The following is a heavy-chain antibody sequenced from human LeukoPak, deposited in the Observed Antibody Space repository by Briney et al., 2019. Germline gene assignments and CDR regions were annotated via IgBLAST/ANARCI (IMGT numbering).Heavy chain of an antibody. CDR2: IYYSGST. J-gene: IGHJ4*02. V-gene: IGHV4-61*08. CDR1: GGSISSGDYY. D-gene: IGHD6-19*01. Sequence: PSQTLSLTCTVSGGSISSGDYYWSWIRQPPGKGLEWIGYIYYSGSTNYNPSLKSRVTISVDTSKNQFSLKLTSVTAADTAVYYCAIGAASSGWHKFDCWGQGTLVTVSS. CDR3: AIGAASSGWHKFDC.